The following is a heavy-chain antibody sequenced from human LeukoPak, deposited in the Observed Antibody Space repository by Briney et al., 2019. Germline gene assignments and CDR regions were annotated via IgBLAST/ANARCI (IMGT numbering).Heavy chain of an antibody. CDR1: GFTFSSYS. CDR2: VSSSSSYI. J-gene: IGHJ4*02. D-gene: IGHD6-13*01. CDR3: ARDEAAAGTFLDY. V-gene: IGHV3-21*01. Sequence: GSLRLSCAASGFTFSSYSMNWVRQAPGKGLEWVSSVSSSSSYIYYADSVKGRFTISRDNAKNSLYLQMNSLRAEDTAVYYCARDEAAAGTFLDYWGQGTLVTVSS.